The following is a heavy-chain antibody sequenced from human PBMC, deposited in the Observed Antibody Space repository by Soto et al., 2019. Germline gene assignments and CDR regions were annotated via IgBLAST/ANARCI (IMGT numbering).Heavy chain of an antibody. Sequence: QMHLVQSGPEVKKPGTSVKVSCQASGSTFTSSAVQWVRQARGQPLEWIGWIVLGNGNTNYAQNFQGRVTITRDKSTSTAYMDLSRLTSDDTAMYYCAARLSNIGWYWLDAWGQGTQVTVSS. V-gene: IGHV1-58*01. D-gene: IGHD6-19*01. CDR2: IVLGNGNT. CDR1: GSTFTSSA. CDR3: AARLSNIGWYWLDA. J-gene: IGHJ5*02.